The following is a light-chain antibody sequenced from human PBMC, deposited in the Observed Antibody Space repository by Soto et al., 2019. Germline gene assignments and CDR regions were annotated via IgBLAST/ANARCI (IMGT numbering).Light chain of an antibody. V-gene: IGKV3-11*01. CDR3: QQRINWPPLT. J-gene: IGKJ4*01. CDR2: DGS. CDR1: QSVSNY. Sequence: EIVLTQSPATLSLSPGERATLSCRASQSVSNYLAWYQQKPGQAPRLLIYDGSNRATGTPARFSGSESGTDFTLNSSSLEPEDFAVYYCQQRINWPPLTFGGGTKVEI.